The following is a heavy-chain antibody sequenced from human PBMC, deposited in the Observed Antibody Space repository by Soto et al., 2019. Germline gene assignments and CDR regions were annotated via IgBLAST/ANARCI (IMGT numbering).Heavy chain of an antibody. CDR2: INPSGGST. CDR1: GYTFTSYY. V-gene: IGHV1-46*01. Sequence: ASVKVSCKASGYTFTSYYMHWVRQAPGQGLERMGIINPSGGSTSYAQKFQGRVTMTRDTSTSTVYMELSSLRSEDTAVYYCAREWDIVVVPAASYYYGMDVWGQGTTVTVSS. J-gene: IGHJ6*02. D-gene: IGHD2-2*01. CDR3: AREWDIVVVPAASYYYGMDV.